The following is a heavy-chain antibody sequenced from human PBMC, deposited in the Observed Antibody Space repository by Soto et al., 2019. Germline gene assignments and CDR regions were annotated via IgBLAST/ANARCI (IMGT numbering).Heavy chain of an antibody. J-gene: IGHJ6*02. D-gene: IGHD2-2*01. V-gene: IGHV3-23*01. CDR2: VSGSGGSV. CDR3: AKGSVVGADYSSGMEV. CDR1: GFTFSSYG. Sequence: PGGSLRLSCAAAGFTFSSYGMSWVRQAPGKGLEWVSAVSGSGGSVYYADSVRGRFTISRDNSKNTLYLQVNSLRAEDTAIYYCAKGSVVGADYSSGMEVWGQGTTVTVSS.